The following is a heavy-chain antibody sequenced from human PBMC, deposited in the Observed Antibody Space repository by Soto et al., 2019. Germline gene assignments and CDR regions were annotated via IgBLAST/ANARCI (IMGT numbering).Heavy chain of an antibody. V-gene: IGHV1-3*01. Sequence: ASVKVSCKASGYTFPNYAMHWVRQAPGQRPEWMGWINGGNGNTKYSQKFRDRVTITRDTSASTAYMELSSLTSEDAGVYYCARDGAVTGNITFDYWDQGPPLTVSS. CDR2: INGGNGNT. CDR1: GYTFPNYA. D-gene: IGHD6-19*01. J-gene: IGHJ4*02. CDR3: ARDGAVTGNITFDY.